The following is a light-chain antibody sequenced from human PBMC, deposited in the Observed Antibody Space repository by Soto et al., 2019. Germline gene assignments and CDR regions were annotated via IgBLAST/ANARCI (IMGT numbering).Light chain of an antibody. V-gene: IGKV3-15*01. J-gene: IGKJ2*01. Sequence: EIVMTQSPVTLSLSPGERATLSCRASQSVGSNLAWYQQRPGQAHRLFIYGASTRATGIPARFSGSGSGTEFTLTISSLQSEDFAVYYCQHHDNWPYTFGQGTKLEIK. CDR3: QHHDNWPYT. CDR1: QSVGSN. CDR2: GAS.